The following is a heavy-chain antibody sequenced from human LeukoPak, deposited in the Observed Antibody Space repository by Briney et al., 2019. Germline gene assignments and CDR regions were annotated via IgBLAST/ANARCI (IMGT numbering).Heavy chain of an antibody. CDR1: GGSISSYY. J-gene: IGHJ3*02. CDR2: IYYSGST. Sequence: SETLSLTCTVSGGSISSYYWSWIRQPPGKGLEWIGYIYYSGSTNYNPSLKSRVTISVDTSKNQFSLKLSSVTAADTAVYYCARGEQWLTPNAFGIWGQGTMVTVSS. CDR3: ARGEQWLTPNAFGI. D-gene: IGHD6-19*01. V-gene: IGHV4-59*01.